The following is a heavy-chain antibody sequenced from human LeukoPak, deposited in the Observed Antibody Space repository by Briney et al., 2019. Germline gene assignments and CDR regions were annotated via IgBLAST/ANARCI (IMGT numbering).Heavy chain of an antibody. CDR3: ARDDGYCSSTSCYTGQDNWFDP. Sequence: ASVKVSCKASGYTFTSYYMHWVRQAPGQGLEWMGIINPSGGSTSYAQKFQGRVTMTRDTSTSTVYMELSSLRSEDTAVYYCARDDGYCSSTSCYTGQDNWFDPWGQGTLVTVSS. V-gene: IGHV1-46*01. CDR1: GYTFTSYY. D-gene: IGHD2-2*02. CDR2: INPSGGST. J-gene: IGHJ5*02.